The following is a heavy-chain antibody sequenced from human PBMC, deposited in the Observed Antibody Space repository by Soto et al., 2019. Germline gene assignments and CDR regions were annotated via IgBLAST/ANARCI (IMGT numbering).Heavy chain of an antibody. D-gene: IGHD2-21*02. Sequence: QLVESGGDLVQPGGSLRLSCAASGFTFSNYEMNWVRQGPGKGLEWISYIASSGGVTYYADSVRGRFTISRDSAKNSLYLQMNSLRAEDTAVYYCAREEINCGGDCYSLWGQGTLVTVSS. V-gene: IGHV3-48*03. CDR1: GFTFSNYE. CDR2: IASSGGVT. CDR3: AREEINCGGDCYSL. J-gene: IGHJ4*02.